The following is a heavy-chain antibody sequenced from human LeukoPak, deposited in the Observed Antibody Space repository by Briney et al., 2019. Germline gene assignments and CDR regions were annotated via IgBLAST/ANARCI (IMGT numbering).Heavy chain of an antibody. CDR1: GGSFSGYY. D-gene: IGHD3-22*01. J-gene: IGHJ3*02. V-gene: IGHV3-23*01. Sequence: ETLSLTCAVYGGSFSGYYWSWVRQAPGKGLEWVSAISGSGGSTYYADSVKGRFTISRDNSKNTLYLQMNSLRAEDTAVYYCAKEDAYYDSSGYYYRGAFDIWGQGTMVTVSS. CDR3: AKEDAYYDSSGYYYRGAFDI. CDR2: ISGSGGST.